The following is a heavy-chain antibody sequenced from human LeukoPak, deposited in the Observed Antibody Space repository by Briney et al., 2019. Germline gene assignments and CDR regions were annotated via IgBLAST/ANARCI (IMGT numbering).Heavy chain of an antibody. J-gene: IGHJ4*02. Sequence: GGPLRLSCAASGFTFSSYAMHWVRQAPGKGLEWVAVISYDGSNKYYADSVKGRFTISRDNSKNTLYLQMNSLRAEDTAVYYCARGLWFGELPFDYWGQGTLVTVSS. CDR3: ARGLWFGELPFDY. V-gene: IGHV3-30*04. CDR2: ISYDGSNK. CDR1: GFTFSSYA. D-gene: IGHD3-10*01.